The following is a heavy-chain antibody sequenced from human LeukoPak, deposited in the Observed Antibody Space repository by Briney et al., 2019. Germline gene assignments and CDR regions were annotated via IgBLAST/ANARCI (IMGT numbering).Heavy chain of an antibody. CDR1: GFTFSSYA. CDR2: ISSGGSTI. Sequence: GGSLRLSCAASGFTFSSYAMSWVRQAPGKGLEWVSYISSGGSTIYYADSVKGRFTISRDNAKNSLYLQMNSLRAEDTAVYYCARDRSVAGKPQYYFDYWGPGTLVTVSS. J-gene: IGHJ4*02. D-gene: IGHD6-19*01. CDR3: ARDRSVAGKPQYYFDY. V-gene: IGHV3-48*03.